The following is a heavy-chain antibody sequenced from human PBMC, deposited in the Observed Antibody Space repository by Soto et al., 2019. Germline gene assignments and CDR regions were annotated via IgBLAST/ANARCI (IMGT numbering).Heavy chain of an antibody. CDR2: TRNKANSYTT. D-gene: IGHD3-3*01. J-gene: IGHJ5*02. CDR1: GFTFSDHY. V-gene: IGHV3-72*01. CDR3: AREAYDFWSGYSGDWFDP. Sequence: EVQLVESGGGLVQPGGSLRLSCAASGFTFSDHYMDWVRQAPGKGLEWVGRTRNKANSYTTEYAASVKGRFTISRDDSKNSLYLQMNSLKTEDTAVYYCAREAYDFWSGYSGDWFDPWGQGTLVTVSS.